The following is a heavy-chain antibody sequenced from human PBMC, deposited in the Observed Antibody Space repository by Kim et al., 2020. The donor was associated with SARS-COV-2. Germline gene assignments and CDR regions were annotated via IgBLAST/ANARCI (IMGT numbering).Heavy chain of an antibody. V-gene: IGHV3-33*01. CDR1: GFTFSSYG. CDR3: ARAWGQYYYAMDV. Sequence: GGSLRLSCAASGFTFSSYGIHWVRQAPGKGLECVAVISYDGSNKYYADSVKGRFTISRDNSKNTLYLQMNSLRAEDTAVYYCARAWGQYYYAMDVWGQGTTVTVSS. D-gene: IGHD7-27*01. CDR2: ISYDGSNK. J-gene: IGHJ6*02.